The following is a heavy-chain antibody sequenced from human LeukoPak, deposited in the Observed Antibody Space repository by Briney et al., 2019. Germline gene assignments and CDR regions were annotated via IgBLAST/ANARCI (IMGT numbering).Heavy chain of an antibody. J-gene: IGHJ4*02. CDR2: IYYSGST. CDR1: GGSISSYY. Sequence: PSETLSLTCTVSGGSISSYYWSWIRQPPGKGLEWIGYIYYSGSTNYNPSLKSRVTISVDTSKNQFSLKLSSVTAADTAVYYCARDEGRYCSSTSCYLPIDYWGREPWSPSPQ. V-gene: IGHV4-59*12. D-gene: IGHD2-2*01. CDR3: ARDEGRYCSSTSCYLPIDY.